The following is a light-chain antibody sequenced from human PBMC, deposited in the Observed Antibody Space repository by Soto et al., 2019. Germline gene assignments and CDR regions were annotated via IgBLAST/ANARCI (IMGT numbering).Light chain of an antibody. Sequence: QSALTPPASVSGSPGQSITISCTGTSSDVGSYNLVSWYQQHPGKAPKLMIYEVSKRPSGVSNRFSGSKSGNTASLTISGLKAEDEANYYCCSYAGSSTPRLGTGTKVTV. CDR3: CSYAGSSTPR. V-gene: IGLV2-23*02. CDR1: SSDVGSYNL. J-gene: IGLJ1*01. CDR2: EVS.